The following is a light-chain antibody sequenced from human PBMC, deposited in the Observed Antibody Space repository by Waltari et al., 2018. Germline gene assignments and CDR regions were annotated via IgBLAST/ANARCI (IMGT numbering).Light chain of an antibody. CDR3: QQYYITPPT. CDR1: QSVLFSSNNKNF. V-gene: IGKV4-1*01. J-gene: IGKJ1*01. Sequence: DIVMTQSPDSLTVSLGERATVNCKSSQSVLFSSNNKNFLAWYQQKPGQPPKLLIYWASTRGSGVPDRFSGSGSGTDFTLTISSLQAEDVAVYYCQQYYITPPTFGQGTKVEIK. CDR2: WAS.